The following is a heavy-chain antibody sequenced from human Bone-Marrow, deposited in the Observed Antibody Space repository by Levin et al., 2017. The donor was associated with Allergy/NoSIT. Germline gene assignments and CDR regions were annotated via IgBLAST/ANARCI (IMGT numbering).Heavy chain of an antibody. CDR1: GFTFSSYA. CDR2: ISYDGSNK. CDR3: ARDSSGWLNWFDP. V-gene: IGHV3-30-3*01. Sequence: GESLKISCAASGFTFSSYAMHWVRQAPGKGLEWVAVISYDGSNKYYADSVKGRFTISRDNSKNTLYLQMNSLRAEDTAVYYCARDSSGWLNWFDPWGQGTLVTVSS. D-gene: IGHD6-19*01. J-gene: IGHJ5*02.